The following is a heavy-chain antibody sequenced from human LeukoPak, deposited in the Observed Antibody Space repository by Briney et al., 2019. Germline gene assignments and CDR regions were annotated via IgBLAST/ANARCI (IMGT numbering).Heavy chain of an antibody. CDR1: GGSFSGYY. CDR2: INHSGST. V-gene: IGHV4-34*01. CDR3: ARGLGYSSFNWFDP. D-gene: IGHD6-13*01. J-gene: IGHJ5*02. Sequence: PSETLSLTCAVYGGSFSGYYWSWIRQPPGKGLEWIGEINHSGSTNYNPSLKSRVTISVDTSKNQFSLKLSSVTAADTAVYCCARGLGYSSFNWFDPWGQGTLVTVSS.